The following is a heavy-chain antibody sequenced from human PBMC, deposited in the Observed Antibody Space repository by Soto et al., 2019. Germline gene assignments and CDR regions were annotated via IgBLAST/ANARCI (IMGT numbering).Heavy chain of an antibody. V-gene: IGHV1-69*06. J-gene: IGHJ6*02. CDR3: ARPSXTMVRGAGGYYYYCMDV. CDR1: GGTFSSYA. D-gene: IGHD3-10*01. Sequence: SVKVSCKASGGTFSSYAISWVRQAPGQGLEWMGGIIPIFGTANYAQKFQGRVTITADKSTSTAYMELSSLRSEDTAVYYCARPSXTMVRGAGGYYYYCMDVWGQGTTVTVSS. CDR2: IIPIFGTA.